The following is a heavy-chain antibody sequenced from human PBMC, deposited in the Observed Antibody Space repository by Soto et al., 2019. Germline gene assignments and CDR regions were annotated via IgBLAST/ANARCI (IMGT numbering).Heavy chain of an antibody. V-gene: IGHV1-69*06. J-gene: IGHJ3*02. CDR1: GGTFSSYA. Sequence: QVQLVQSGAEVKKPGSSVKVSCKASGGTFSSYAISWVRQAPGQGLEWRGGIIPTFGTANYAQKFQGRVTITADKSTSTAYMELSSLRSEDTAVYYCASAIVVVVAATRGLDAFDIWGQGTMVTVSS. CDR2: IIPTFGTA. D-gene: IGHD2-15*01. CDR3: ASAIVVVVAATRGLDAFDI.